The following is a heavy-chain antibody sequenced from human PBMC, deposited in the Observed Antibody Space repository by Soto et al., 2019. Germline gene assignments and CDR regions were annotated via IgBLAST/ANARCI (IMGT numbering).Heavy chain of an antibody. CDR3: ARAAVHCSGGSCYSHYYGMDV. CDR1: GGSISSGDYY. V-gene: IGHV4-30-4*01. D-gene: IGHD2-15*01. CDR2: IYYSGST. Sequence: QVQLQESGPGLVKPSQTLSLTCTVSGGSISSGDYYWSWIRQPPGKGLEWIGYIYYSGSTYYNPSLKSRVTISVDTSKNQFSLKLSSVTAADTAVYYCARAAVHCSGGSCYSHYYGMDVWGQGTTVTVSS. J-gene: IGHJ6*02.